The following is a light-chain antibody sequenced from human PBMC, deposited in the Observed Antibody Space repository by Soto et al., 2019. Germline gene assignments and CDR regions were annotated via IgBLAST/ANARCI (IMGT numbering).Light chain of an antibody. Sequence: QAVVTQSPSASASPGASVKLTCTLSSGHSSYAIAWHQQQPEKGPRYLMKINSDGSHSKGDGIPDRFSGSSSGAERYLTISSLQSEDEADYYCQTWVSGIEVFGGGTKLTVL. V-gene: IGLV4-69*01. CDR2: INSDGSH. CDR1: SGHSSYA. J-gene: IGLJ2*01. CDR3: QTWVSGIEV.